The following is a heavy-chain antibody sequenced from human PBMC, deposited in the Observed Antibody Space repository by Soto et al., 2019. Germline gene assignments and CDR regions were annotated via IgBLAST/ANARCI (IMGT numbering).Heavy chain of an antibody. Sequence: PSETLSLTCTVSGGSIGTYYWGWIRQPPGKGLEWIGYIYYSGSTNYNPSLKSRVTISVDTSKNQFSLKLSSVTAADTAVYYCARGGCGGDCYSDDWFDPWGQGTLVTVSS. V-gene: IGHV4-59*01. CDR3: ARGGCGGDCYSDDWFDP. D-gene: IGHD2-21*02. CDR2: IYYSGST. J-gene: IGHJ5*02. CDR1: GGSIGTYY.